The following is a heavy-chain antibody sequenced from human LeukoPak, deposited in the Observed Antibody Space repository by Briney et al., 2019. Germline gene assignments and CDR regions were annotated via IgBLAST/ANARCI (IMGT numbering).Heavy chain of an antibody. CDR3: TRQYYDSSGYWSSRDY. CDR2: ISAYNGNT. V-gene: IGHV1-18*01. D-gene: IGHD3-22*01. J-gene: IGHJ4*02. Sequence: ASVKVSCKXSGYTFTSYGISWVRQAPGQGLEWMGWISAYNGNTNYAQKLQGRVTMTTDTSTSTAYMELRSLRSDDTAVYYCTRQYYDSSGYWSSRDYWGQGTLVTVSS. CDR1: GYTFTSYG.